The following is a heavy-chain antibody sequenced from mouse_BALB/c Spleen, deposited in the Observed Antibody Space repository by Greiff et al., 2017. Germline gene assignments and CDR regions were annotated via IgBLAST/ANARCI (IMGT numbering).Heavy chain of an antibody. CDR1: GYTFTDYE. CDR2: IDPETGGT. Sequence: QVHVKQSGAELVRPGASVTLSCKASGYTFTDYEMHWVKQTPVHGLEWIGAIDPETGGTAYNQKFKGKATLTADKSSSTAYMELRSLTSEDSAVYYCTRGGSFYAMDYWGQGTSVTVSS. J-gene: IGHJ4*01. CDR3: TRGGSFYAMDY. V-gene: IGHV1-15*01.